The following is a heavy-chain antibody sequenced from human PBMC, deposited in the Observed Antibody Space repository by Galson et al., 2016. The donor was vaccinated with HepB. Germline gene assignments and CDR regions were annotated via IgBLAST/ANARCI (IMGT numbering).Heavy chain of an antibody. CDR3: ANRYCGGDCSDPEYFQH. Sequence: SLRLSCAASGFIFSDYYMSWIRQAPGKGLEWVASIGGNDGITHYADSVKGRFSISRDNSREMVFLQMNSLRAEDTAVYYCANRYCGGDCSDPEYFQHWGQGTLVSVSS. CDR1: GFIFSDYY. J-gene: IGHJ1*01. V-gene: IGHV3-23*01. CDR2: IGGNDGIT. D-gene: IGHD2-21*01.